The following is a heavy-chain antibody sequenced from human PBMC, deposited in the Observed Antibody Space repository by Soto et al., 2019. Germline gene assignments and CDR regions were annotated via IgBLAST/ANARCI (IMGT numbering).Heavy chain of an antibody. D-gene: IGHD1-26*01. CDR1: GGSVSSGSYY. V-gene: IGHV4-61*01. CDR2: IYYSGST. Sequence: SDTLSLTCTVSGGSVSSGSYYWSWIRQPPGKGLEWIGYIYYSGSTNYNPSLKSRVTISVDTSKNQFSLKLSSVTAADTAVYYCAREPAGGGSYYYGGYWGQGTLVTVSS. CDR3: AREPAGGGSYYYGGY. J-gene: IGHJ4*02.